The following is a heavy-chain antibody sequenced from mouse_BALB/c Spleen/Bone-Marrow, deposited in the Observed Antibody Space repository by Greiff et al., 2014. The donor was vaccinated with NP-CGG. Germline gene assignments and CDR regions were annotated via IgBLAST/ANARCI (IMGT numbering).Heavy chain of an antibody. Sequence: EVQLQESGPGLVKPSQTVSLTCTVSGISITTGNYRWSWIRQFPGNKLEWIGYIYYSGTITYNPFLTSPTTITRDTSKNQFFLEMNSLTAEDTATSYCARGAMITTGYFDYWGQGTTLTVSS. CDR1: GISITTGNYR. CDR2: IYYSGTI. J-gene: IGHJ2*01. D-gene: IGHD2-4*01. V-gene: IGHV3-5*02. CDR3: ARGAMITTGYFDY.